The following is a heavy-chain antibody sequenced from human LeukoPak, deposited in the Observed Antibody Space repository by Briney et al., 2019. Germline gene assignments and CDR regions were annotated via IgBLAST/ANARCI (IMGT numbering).Heavy chain of an antibody. CDR1: GGSISSNSNY. J-gene: IGHJ4*02. CDR3: ARQALWFFDH. V-gene: IGHV4-39*01. D-gene: IGHD2-21*01. Sequence: PSETLSLTCTVSGGSISSNSNYWAWIRQPPGRGLEWISSISYGGSTYYSPSLESRVTISVDTSENQFSLRLSSVTAADTAVYYCARQALWFFDHWGQGTLVTVSS. CDR2: ISYGGST.